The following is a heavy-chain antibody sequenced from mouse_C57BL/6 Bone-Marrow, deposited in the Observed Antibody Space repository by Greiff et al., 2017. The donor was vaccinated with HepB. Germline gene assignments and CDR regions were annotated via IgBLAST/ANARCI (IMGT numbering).Heavy chain of an antibody. Sequence: QVQLKQSGPELVKPGASVKISCKASGYAFSSSWMNWVKQRPGKGLEWIGRIYPGDGDTNYNGKFKGKATLTADKSSSTAYMQLRSLTSEDSAVSFCAKYGYGRAMDYWGQGTSVTVSS. CDR2: IYPGDGDT. V-gene: IGHV1-82*01. D-gene: IGHD2-2*01. CDR3: AKYGYGRAMDY. J-gene: IGHJ4*01. CDR1: GYAFSSSW.